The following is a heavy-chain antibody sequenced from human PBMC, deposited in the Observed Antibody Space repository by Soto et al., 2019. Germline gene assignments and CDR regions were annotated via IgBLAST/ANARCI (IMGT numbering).Heavy chain of an antibody. J-gene: IGHJ6*02. CDR2: IIPIFGTA. Sequence: SVKVSCKASGGTFSSYAISWVRQAPGQGLEWMGGIIPIFGTANYAQKFQGRVTITADESTSTAYMELSSLRSEDTAVYYCARDLGSGYDSDYYYYGMDVWGQGTTVTVSS. CDR1: GGTFSSYA. V-gene: IGHV1-69*13. D-gene: IGHD5-12*01. CDR3: ARDLGSGYDSDYYYYGMDV.